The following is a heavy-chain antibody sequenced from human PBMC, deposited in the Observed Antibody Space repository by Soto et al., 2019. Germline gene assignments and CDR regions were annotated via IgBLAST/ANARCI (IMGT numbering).Heavy chain of an antibody. CDR2: IGTAGDP. D-gene: IGHD2-15*01. Sequence: EVQLVESGGGLVQPGGSLRLSCAASGFTFSSYDMHWVRQATGKGLEWVSAIGTAGDPYYPGSVKGRFTISRENAKNSLYLQMNSLRAGDTAVYYCARGGRPYCSGGSCKPWWYFDLWGRGTLVTVSS. CDR3: ARGGRPYCSGGSCKPWWYFDL. V-gene: IGHV3-13*05. CDR1: GFTFSSYD. J-gene: IGHJ2*01.